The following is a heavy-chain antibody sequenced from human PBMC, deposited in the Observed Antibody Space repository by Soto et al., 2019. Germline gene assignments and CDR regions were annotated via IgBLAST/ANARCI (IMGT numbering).Heavy chain of an antibody. CDR2: IIPIFGIA. CDR3: ARSYYYDSSGYLLVPYYFDY. V-gene: IGHV1-69*10. CDR1: GGTFSSYA. J-gene: IGHJ4*02. D-gene: IGHD3-22*01. Sequence: ASVKVSCKASGGTFSSYAISWVRQAPGQGLEWMGGIIPIFGIANYAQKFQGRVTITADKSTSTAYMELSSLRSEDTAAYYCARSYYYDSSGYLLVPYYFDYWGQGTLVTVSS.